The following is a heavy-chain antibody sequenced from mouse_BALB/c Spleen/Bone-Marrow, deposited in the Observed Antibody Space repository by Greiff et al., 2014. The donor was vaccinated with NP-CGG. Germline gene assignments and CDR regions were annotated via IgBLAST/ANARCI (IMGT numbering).Heavy chain of an antibody. CDR3: SRFAGTPYTMDY. CDR2: IHYSGVT. J-gene: IGHJ4*01. V-gene: IGHV3-1*02. Sequence: EVQLQQSVPDLVKPSQSLSLTCTVTGYSITSYYSWHWIRQFPGNKLEWMGYIHYSGVTVYNPSLKSRISITRDTSNNQFFLQLNSVTTEDTATYYCSRFAGTPYTMDYWGQGTSVTVSS. D-gene: IGHD4-1*01. CDR1: GYSITSYYS.